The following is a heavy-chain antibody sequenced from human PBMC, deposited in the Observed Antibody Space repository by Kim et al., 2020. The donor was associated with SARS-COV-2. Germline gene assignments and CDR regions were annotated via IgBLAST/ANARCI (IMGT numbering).Heavy chain of an antibody. Sequence: GGSLRLSCAASEFTFSRYSMNWVRQAPGKGLEWVSTISRNSDYIYYADSVEGRFTISRDNAKNSLYLQMNSLRADDTAMYYCARDLSLGGPGGFDYWGQGTLVTVSS. CDR1: EFTFSRYS. D-gene: IGHD3-10*01. CDR3: ARDLSLGGPGGFDY. V-gene: IGHV3-21*01. CDR2: ISRNSDYI. J-gene: IGHJ4*02.